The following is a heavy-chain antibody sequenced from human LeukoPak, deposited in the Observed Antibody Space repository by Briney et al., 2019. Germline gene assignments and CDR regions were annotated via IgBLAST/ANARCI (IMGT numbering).Heavy chain of an antibody. CDR3: AREGSRMLYNWFDP. Sequence: SETLSLTCAVYGGSFSGYYWSWIRQPPGKGLEWLGEINHSGSTNYNPSLKSRVTISVDTSKNQFSLKLSSVTAADTAVYYCAREGSRMLYNWFDPWGQGTLVTVSS. CDR1: GGSFSGYY. CDR2: INHSGST. J-gene: IGHJ5*02. V-gene: IGHV4-34*01. D-gene: IGHD3-16*01.